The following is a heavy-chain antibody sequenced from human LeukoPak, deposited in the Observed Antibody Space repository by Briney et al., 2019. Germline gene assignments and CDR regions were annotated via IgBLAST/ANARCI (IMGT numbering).Heavy chain of an antibody. J-gene: IGHJ4*02. CDR2: IYYSGST. CDR1: GGSISSSSYY. V-gene: IGHV4-39*01. D-gene: IGHD6-19*01. CDR3: ARRRGIAVAVYYFDY. Sequence: PSETLFLTCTVSGGSISSSSYYWGWIRQPPGKGLEWIGSIYYSGSTYYNPSLKSRVTISVDTSKNQFSLKLSSVTAADTAVYYCARRRGIAVAVYYFDYWGQGTLVTVSS.